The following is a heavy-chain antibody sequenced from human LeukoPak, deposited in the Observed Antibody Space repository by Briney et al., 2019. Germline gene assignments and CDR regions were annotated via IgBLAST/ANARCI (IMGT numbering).Heavy chain of an antibody. Sequence: GGSLRLSCAASGFTFSNYWMSWVRQAPGKGLEWVANIKQDGSDKNYVDSVKGRFTISRDNAKNSLYLQMNSLRAEDTAVYYCAREPDFWSGYHFWGQGTLATVSS. J-gene: IGHJ4*02. V-gene: IGHV3-7*01. D-gene: IGHD3-3*01. CDR1: GFTFSNYW. CDR2: IKQDGSDK. CDR3: AREPDFWSGYHF.